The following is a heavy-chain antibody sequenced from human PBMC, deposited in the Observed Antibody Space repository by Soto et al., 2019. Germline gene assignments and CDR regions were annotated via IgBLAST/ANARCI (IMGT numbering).Heavy chain of an antibody. CDR3: ARERPYYYDSSPIPDPSPHAFDI. Sequence: SVKVSCKASGGTFSSYTISWVRQAPGQGLEWMGRIIPILGIANYAQKFQGRVTITADKSTSTAYMELSSLRSEDTAVYYCARERPYYYDSSPIPDPSPHAFDIWGQGTMVTVSS. CDR2: IIPILGIA. V-gene: IGHV1-69*04. CDR1: GGTFSSYT. J-gene: IGHJ3*02. D-gene: IGHD3-22*01.